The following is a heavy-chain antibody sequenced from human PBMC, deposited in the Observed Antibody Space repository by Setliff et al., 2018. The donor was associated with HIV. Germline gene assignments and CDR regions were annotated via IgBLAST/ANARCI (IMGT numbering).Heavy chain of an antibody. Sequence: PSETLSLTCTVSGGSMNENHWSRIRQSPGKGLEWIAYIHTSGSTYFNPSFVSRVTISIDSSENQFSLKLRSLTAADTAVYFCARTGYAFDLWGPGTMVTVSS. V-gene: IGHV4-4*08. CDR1: GGSMNENH. CDR3: ARTGYAFDL. J-gene: IGHJ3*01. CDR2: IHTSGST.